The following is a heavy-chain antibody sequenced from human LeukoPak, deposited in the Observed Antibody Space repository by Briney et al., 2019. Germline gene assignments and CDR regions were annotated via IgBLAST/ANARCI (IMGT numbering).Heavy chain of an antibody. J-gene: IGHJ4*02. CDR3: ASSFGGGY. CDR2: ISHSGST. D-gene: IGHD3-3*01. Sequence: PSETLSLTCTVSGGSISNYYWSWIRQPPGKGLEWIGYISHSGSTYYNPSLKSRVTISLDTSKNQFSLKLSSVTAADTAVYYCASSFGGGYWGQGTLVTVSS. CDR1: GGSISNYY. V-gene: IGHV4-59*12.